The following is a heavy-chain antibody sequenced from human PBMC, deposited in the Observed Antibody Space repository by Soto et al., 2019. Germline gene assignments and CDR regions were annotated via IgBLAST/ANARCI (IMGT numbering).Heavy chain of an antibody. CDR3: ARDPGQYFSSGNFDY. Sequence: GGSLRLSCAASGFTFSSYGMHWVRQAPGKGLEWVAVIWYDGSNKYYADSVKGRFTISRDNSKNTLYLQMNSLRAEDTAVYYCARDPGQYFSSGNFDYWGQGTLVTVSS. J-gene: IGHJ4*02. CDR2: IWYDGSNK. V-gene: IGHV3-33*01. D-gene: IGHD6-19*01. CDR1: GFTFSSYG.